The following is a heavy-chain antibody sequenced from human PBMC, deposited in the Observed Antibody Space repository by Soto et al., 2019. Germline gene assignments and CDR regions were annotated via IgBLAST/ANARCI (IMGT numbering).Heavy chain of an antibody. J-gene: IGHJ5*02. CDR2: IYYSGST. Sequence: SETLSLTCTVSGGSISSYYWSWIRQPPGKGLEWIGYIYYSGSTNYNPSLKSRVTISVDTSKNQFSLKLSSVTAADTAVYYCARARNTMVRGVIPNWFDPWGQGTLVTVPS. CDR1: GGSISSYY. D-gene: IGHD3-10*01. CDR3: ARARNTMVRGVIPNWFDP. V-gene: IGHV4-59*01.